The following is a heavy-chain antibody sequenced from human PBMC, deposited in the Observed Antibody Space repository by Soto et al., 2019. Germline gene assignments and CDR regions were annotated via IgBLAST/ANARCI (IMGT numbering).Heavy chain of an antibody. Sequence: SETLSLTCVVYGGSFSGYFWSWIRQSPGRGLEWIGEINHSGRTNYNPSLKSRVSISVDTSNNQFSLKLSSVTAADTAVYYCARGGYFDSWGQGTLVTVSS. J-gene: IGHJ4*02. D-gene: IGHD6-13*01. CDR1: GGSFSGYF. V-gene: IGHV4-34*01. CDR2: INHSGRT. CDR3: ARGGYFDS.